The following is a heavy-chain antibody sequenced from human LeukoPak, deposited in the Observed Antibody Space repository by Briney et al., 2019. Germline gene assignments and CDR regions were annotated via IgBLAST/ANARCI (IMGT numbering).Heavy chain of an antibody. CDR2: ITSSSNYI. Sequence: GGSLRLSCVASGFIFSSYSMNWVRQAPGKGLEWVSSITSSSNYIYYADSMEGRFTISRDNAKNSLYLQMNSLRAEDTALYYCAKVDYWGQGTLVTVSS. J-gene: IGHJ4*02. V-gene: IGHV3-21*04. CDR3: AKVDY. CDR1: GFIFSSYS.